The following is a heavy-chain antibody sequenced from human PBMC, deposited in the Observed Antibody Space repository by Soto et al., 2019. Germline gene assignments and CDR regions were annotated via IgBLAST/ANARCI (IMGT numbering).Heavy chain of an antibody. CDR1: GGSISSYY. J-gene: IGHJ6*02. CDR3: ARDGPGRESGGSGMDV. D-gene: IGHD1-26*01. V-gene: IGHV4-4*07. CDR2: IYTSGST. Sequence: SETLSLTCTDSGGSISSYYWSWIRQPAGKGLEWIGRIYTSGSTNYNPSLKSRVTMSVDTSKNQFSLKLSSVTAADTAVYYCARDGPGRESGGSGMDVWGQGTMVTVSS.